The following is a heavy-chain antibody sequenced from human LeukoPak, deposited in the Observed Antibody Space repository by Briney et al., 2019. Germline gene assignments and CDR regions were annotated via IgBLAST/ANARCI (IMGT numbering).Heavy chain of an antibody. CDR3: ARGPSGSYYWWFDP. CDR2: INHSGST. J-gene: IGHJ5*02. V-gene: IGHV4-34*01. D-gene: IGHD1-26*01. Sequence: SETLSLTCAVYGGSFSGYYWSWIRQPPGKGLEWIGEINHSGSTNYNPSLKSRVTISVDKSKNQFSLKLSSVTAADTAVYHCARGPSGSYYWWFDPWGQGTLVTVSS. CDR1: GGSFSGYY.